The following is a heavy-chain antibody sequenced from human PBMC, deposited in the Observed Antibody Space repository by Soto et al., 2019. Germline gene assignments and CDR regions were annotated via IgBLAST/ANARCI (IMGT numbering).Heavy chain of an antibody. D-gene: IGHD3-22*01. CDR1: GFTFTSSA. CDR3: AAAPYYYDSSGYFRGYYYGMDV. Sequence: GASVKVSCKASGFTFTSSAVQWVRQARGQRLEWIGWIVVGSGNTNYAQKFQERVTITRDMSTSTAYMELSSLRSEDTAVYYCAAAPYYYDSSGYFRGYYYGMDVWG. V-gene: IGHV1-58*01. CDR2: IVVGSGNT. J-gene: IGHJ6*02.